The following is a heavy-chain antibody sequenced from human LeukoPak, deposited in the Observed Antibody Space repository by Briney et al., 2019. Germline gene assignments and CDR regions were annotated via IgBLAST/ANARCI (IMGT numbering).Heavy chain of an antibody. D-gene: IGHD3-22*01. V-gene: IGHV3-23*01. Sequence: GGTLRLSCAASGFSFSSYGMSWVRQAPGKGLEWVSGISGSGASTYYADSVKGRFTISRDNSKNTLHLQMNSLRAEDTAVYYCAKDRSRYDSSAYDFDYWGQGTLVTVSS. J-gene: IGHJ4*02. CDR3: AKDRSRYDSSAYDFDY. CDR1: GFSFSSYG. CDR2: ISGSGAST.